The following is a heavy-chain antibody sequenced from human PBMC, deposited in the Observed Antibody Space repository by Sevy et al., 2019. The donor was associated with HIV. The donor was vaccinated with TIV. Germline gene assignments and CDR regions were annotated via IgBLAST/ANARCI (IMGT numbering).Heavy chain of an antibody. Sequence: GGSLRLSCAASGFTFSSYGMHWVRQAPGKGLEWVAVISCDGSNKCYADSVKGRFTISRDNSKNTLYLHMNSLRAEDTAVYYSAKDGPDYYDSSGSKGYIQHWGQGTLVTVSS. CDR3: AKDGPDYYDSSGSKGYIQH. D-gene: IGHD3-22*01. J-gene: IGHJ1*01. CDR2: ISCDGSNK. V-gene: IGHV3-30*18. CDR1: GFTFSSYG.